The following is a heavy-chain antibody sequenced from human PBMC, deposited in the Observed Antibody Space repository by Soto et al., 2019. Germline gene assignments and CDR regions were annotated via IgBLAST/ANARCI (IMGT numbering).Heavy chain of an antibody. CDR3: ARGYCSGGSCYPSYYYYYMDV. V-gene: IGHV3-74*01. CDR2: INSDGSST. CDR1: GFTFSSYW. Sequence: EVQLVESGGGLVQPGGSLRLSCAASGFTFSSYWMHWVRQAPGKGLVWVSRINSDGSSTSYADSVKGRFTISRDNAKKTLYLQMNSRRAEDTAVYYCARGYCSGGSCYPSYYYYYMDVWGKGTTVTVSS. J-gene: IGHJ6*03. D-gene: IGHD2-15*01.